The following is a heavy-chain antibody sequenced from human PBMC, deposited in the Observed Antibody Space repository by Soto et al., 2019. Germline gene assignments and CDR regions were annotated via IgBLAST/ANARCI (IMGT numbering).Heavy chain of an antibody. J-gene: IGHJ5*02. D-gene: IGHD4-17*01. Sequence: QVQLVESGGGVVQPGRSLRLSCAASGFTFSSYAMHWVRQAPGKGLARVAVISYDGNNKYHADSVKGRFAISRDNSKNTLYLQMNSLRAEDTAVYYCAREDGDYVLSPLFDPWGQGTLVTVSS. CDR1: GFTFSSYA. V-gene: IGHV3-30*09. CDR2: ISYDGNNK. CDR3: AREDGDYVLSPLFDP.